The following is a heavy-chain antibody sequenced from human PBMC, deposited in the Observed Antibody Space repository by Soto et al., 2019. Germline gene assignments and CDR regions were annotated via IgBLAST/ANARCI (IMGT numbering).Heavy chain of an antibody. CDR1: GGSVNGYY. CDR2: INHTGGT. J-gene: IGHJ5*02. CDR3: ATRITVFGLLIPPFDP. V-gene: IGHV4-34*02. D-gene: IGHD3-3*01. Sequence: QVHLQQWGAGLLKPSETLSLTCSVYGGSVNGYYWNWIRQPPGKGLEWFGEINHTGGTHYNPSLKSRVTMSVDKSKNQFSLRLSSVTAADTAIYYCATRITVFGLLIPPFDPWGQGTQVTVSS.